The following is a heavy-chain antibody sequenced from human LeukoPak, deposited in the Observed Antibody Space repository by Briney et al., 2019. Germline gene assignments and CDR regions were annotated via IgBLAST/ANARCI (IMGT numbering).Heavy chain of an antibody. V-gene: IGHV1-2*02. Sequence: GASVKVSCKASGYTFTGYYMHWVRQAPGQGLEWMVWINPNSGGTNYAQKFQGRVTMTRDTSISTAYMELSRLRSDDTAVYYCARVPQAAGYFDWLLGASDYWGQGTLVTVSS. CDR2: INPNSGGT. D-gene: IGHD3-9*01. CDR1: GYTFTGYY. J-gene: IGHJ4*02. CDR3: ARVPQAAGYFDWLLGASDY.